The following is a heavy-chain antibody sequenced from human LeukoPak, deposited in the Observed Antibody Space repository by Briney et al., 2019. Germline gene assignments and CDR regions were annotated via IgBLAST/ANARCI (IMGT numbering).Heavy chain of an antibody. V-gene: IGHV4-34*01. Sequence: SETLSLTCAVYGGSFSGYYWSWIRQPPGKGLEWIGEINHSGSTNYNPSLKSRVTISVDTSKNQFSLKLSSVTAADTAVYYCARAGLMITFGGVIERDYFDYWGQGTLVTVSS. CDR2: INHSGST. CDR1: GGSFSGYY. J-gene: IGHJ4*02. D-gene: IGHD3-16*02. CDR3: ARAGLMITFGGVIERDYFDY.